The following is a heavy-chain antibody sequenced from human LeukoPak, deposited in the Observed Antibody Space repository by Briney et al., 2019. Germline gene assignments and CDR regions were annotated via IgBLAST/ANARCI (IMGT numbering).Heavy chain of an antibody. D-gene: IGHD1-26*01. Sequence: PGGSLRLSCAASGFTFSSNGMHWVRQAPGKGLDWVAFIRYDGSTEYYADSVKGRFTISRDNSKSTLHLQMNSLRAEDTAVYYCAKESQKVTVGATFDYWGQGTLVTVSS. V-gene: IGHV3-30*02. CDR1: GFTFSSNG. J-gene: IGHJ4*02. CDR2: IRYDGSTE. CDR3: AKESQKVTVGATFDY.